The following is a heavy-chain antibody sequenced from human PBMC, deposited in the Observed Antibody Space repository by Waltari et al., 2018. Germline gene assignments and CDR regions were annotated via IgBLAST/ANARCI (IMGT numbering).Heavy chain of an antibody. CDR1: GFTFSSYS. CDR3: ARDWDAAGN. CDR2: ISSSSSTI. D-gene: IGHD1-26*01. J-gene: IGHJ4*02. Sequence: EVQLVESGGGLVQPGGSLRLSCAASGFTFSSYSMNWVRQAPGKGLDWVSYISSSSSTIYYADSVKGRFTISRDNAKNSLYLQMNSLRAEDTAVYYCARDWDAAGNWGQGTLVTVSS. V-gene: IGHV3-48*01.